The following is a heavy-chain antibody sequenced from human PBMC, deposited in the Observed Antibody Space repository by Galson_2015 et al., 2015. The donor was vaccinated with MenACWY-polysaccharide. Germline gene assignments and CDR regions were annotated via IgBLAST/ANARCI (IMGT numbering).Heavy chain of an antibody. CDR1: GFSLNTRGVG. Sequence: PALVKPTQTLTLTCTFSGFSLNTRGVGVGWIRQPPGKALEWLALIYWGNDKRYSPSLKTRLTITKDTSKNQVFLAMTNVDPVDTATYYCAHGQYYYATSSFSYYFDVWGPGTLVTVSS. V-gene: IGHV2-5*02. CDR2: IYWGNDK. D-gene: IGHD3-10*01. CDR3: AHGQYYYATSSFSYYFDV. J-gene: IGHJ4*02.